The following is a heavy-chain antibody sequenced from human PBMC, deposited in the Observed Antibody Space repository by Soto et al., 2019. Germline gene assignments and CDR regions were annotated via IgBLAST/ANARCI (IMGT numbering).Heavy chain of an antibody. CDR1: GLTFSYSC. CDR3: ARGYYNSSGYTGFDY. CDR2: ISSSSSYT. V-gene: IGHV3-11*06. Sequence: GPSRRLACAASGLTFSYSCMSWSVQAPGKGLGWVSYISSSSSYTNYADSVKGRFTISRDNAKNSLYLQMNSLRAEDTAVYYCARGYYNSSGYTGFDYWGQGTLVTVSS. D-gene: IGHD3-22*01. J-gene: IGHJ4*02.